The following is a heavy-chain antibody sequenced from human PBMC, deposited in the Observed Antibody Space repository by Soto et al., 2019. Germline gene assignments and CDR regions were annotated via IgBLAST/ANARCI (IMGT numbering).Heavy chain of an antibody. Sequence: GGSLRLSCAASGFTFSSYSMNWVRQAPGKGLEWVSHISSSGSTISYADSVKGRFTISKDNAKNTLYLQMNSLRAEDTAVYYCARERGKAAAVHFDYWGQGTLVTVSS. CDR1: GFTFSSYS. D-gene: IGHD6-13*01. J-gene: IGHJ4*02. V-gene: IGHV3-48*04. CDR3: ARERGKAAAVHFDY. CDR2: ISSSGSTI.